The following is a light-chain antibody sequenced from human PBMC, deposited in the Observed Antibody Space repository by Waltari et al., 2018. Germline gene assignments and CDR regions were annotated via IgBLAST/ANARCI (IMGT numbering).Light chain of an antibody. V-gene: IGLV2-8*01. J-gene: IGLJ1*01. CDR3: CSYSGTNSNYV. Sequence: QSALTQPPSASGSPGHSVTISCTRTRSDVGVFDTVPWYQQHPGKAPNLIIYDVTKRPSGVPDRFSGSKSANTASLTVSGLLAEDEADYYCCSYSGTNSNYVFGTGTKVTVL. CDR1: RSDVGVFDT. CDR2: DVT.